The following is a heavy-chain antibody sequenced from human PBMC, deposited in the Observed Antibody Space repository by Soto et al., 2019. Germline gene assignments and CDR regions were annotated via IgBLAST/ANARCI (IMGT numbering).Heavy chain of an antibody. CDR2: INSGGSFA. J-gene: IGHJ5*02. D-gene: IGHD4-17*01. Sequence: EEQLVESGGGLVQPGGSLRLSCAASDCSLGNYWMHWVRQAPGKGLAWVSRINSGGSFASYADSVKGRFTISRDNAKNTLYLQMDSLRAEDTAIYYCARERDSGDHFPWGQGTLVTVSS. CDR1: DCSLGNYW. V-gene: IGHV3-74*01. CDR3: ARERDSGDHFP.